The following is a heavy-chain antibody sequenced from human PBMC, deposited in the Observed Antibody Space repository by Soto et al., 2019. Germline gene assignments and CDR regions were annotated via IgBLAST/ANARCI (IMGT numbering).Heavy chain of an antibody. CDR2: IYYSGST. Sequence: QAQLQESGPGLVKPSETLSLTCTVSGCSIRSYYWSWIRQPPGKGLECIGYIYYSGSTKYNPSLKSRVTISVDSSTHQFSLQVYSVAAADAAVYCCASLGGDYQAFDYWGQGTLVTVSS. CDR3: ASLGGDYQAFDY. V-gene: IGHV4-59*08. J-gene: IGHJ4*02. CDR1: GCSIRSYY. D-gene: IGHD2-21*01.